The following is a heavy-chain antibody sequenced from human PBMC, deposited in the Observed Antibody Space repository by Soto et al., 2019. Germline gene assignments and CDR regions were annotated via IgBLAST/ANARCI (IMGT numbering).Heavy chain of an antibody. CDR1: GFTFSSYS. CDR3: AREYYYYYMDV. D-gene: IGHD3-16*01. J-gene: IGHJ6*03. V-gene: IGHV3-48*01. Sequence: GGSLRLSCVASGFTFSSYSMNWVRQAPGKGLEWVSHISSSSSTKSYADSVKGRFIISRDNAKNSLYLQMNSLRAEDTAVYYCAREYYYYYMDVWGKGTTVTVSS. CDR2: ISSSSSTK.